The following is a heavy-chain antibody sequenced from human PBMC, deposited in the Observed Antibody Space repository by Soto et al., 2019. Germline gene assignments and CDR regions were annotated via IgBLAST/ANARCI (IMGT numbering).Heavy chain of an antibody. Sequence: QAQVVQSGAEVRKPGSSVKLSCKASEGTFNSYAIAWVRQAPGQGLEWMGGIIPYYNTLNYAQKFQDRVTTTADDSANTAYLELSSLRSDDTAVYFCASGASRWYPYFFDSRAQGTLVTVSS. D-gene: IGHD6-13*01. CDR2: IIPYYNTL. J-gene: IGHJ4*02. CDR3: ASGASRWYPYFFDS. CDR1: EGTFNSYA. V-gene: IGHV1-69*01.